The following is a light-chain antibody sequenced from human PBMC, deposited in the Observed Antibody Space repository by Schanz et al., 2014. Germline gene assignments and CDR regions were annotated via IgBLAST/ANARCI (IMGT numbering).Light chain of an antibody. CDR2: AAS. CDR1: QSVSSN. Sequence: EVVMTQSPATLSVSPGERATLSCRASQSVSSNLAWYQQKPGQAPRLLIFAASTRATGIPARFSGSGSGTDFTLTISRLEPEDFAVYFCQQYQTSPYTFGQGTKLEIK. V-gene: IGKV3-15*01. CDR3: QQYQTSPYT. J-gene: IGKJ2*01.